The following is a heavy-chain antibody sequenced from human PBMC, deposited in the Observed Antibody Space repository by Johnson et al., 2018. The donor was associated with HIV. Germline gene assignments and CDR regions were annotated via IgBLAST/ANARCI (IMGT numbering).Heavy chain of an antibody. CDR2: INWNGGTT. D-gene: IGHD3-22*01. Sequence: VQLVESGGGVVRPGGSLRLSCAASGFTFEDYGMSWVRQAPGKGLEWVSGINWNGGTTGYADSVKGRFTISRDNAKNSLYLQMNSLRAEDTALYYCARGYYYDSGGYYDAFDIWGQGTMVTVSS. CDR1: GFTFEDYG. J-gene: IGHJ3*02. CDR3: ARGYYYDSGGYYDAFDI. V-gene: IGHV3-20*04.